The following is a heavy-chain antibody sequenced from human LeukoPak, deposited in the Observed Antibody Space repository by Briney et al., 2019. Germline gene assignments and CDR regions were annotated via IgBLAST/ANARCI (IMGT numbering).Heavy chain of an antibody. CDR3: ARVGAAAGFNFDY. Sequence: PSETLSLTCAVYGGSFSGYYWSWIRQPPGKGLEWSGEINHSGSTNYNPSLKSRVTISVDTSKNQFSLKLNSVTAADTAVYYCARVGAAAGFNFDYWGQGTLVTVSS. CDR1: GGSFSGYY. D-gene: IGHD6-13*01. J-gene: IGHJ4*02. V-gene: IGHV4-34*01. CDR2: INHSGST.